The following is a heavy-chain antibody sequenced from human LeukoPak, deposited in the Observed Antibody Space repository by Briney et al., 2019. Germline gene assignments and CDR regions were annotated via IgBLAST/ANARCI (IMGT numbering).Heavy chain of an antibody. CDR1: GFTVSSNY. CDR3: ARDLRYFNYYMDV. D-gene: IGHD3-9*01. V-gene: IGHV3-66*01. CDR2: IYSGGST. Sequence: GGSLRLSCAASGFTVSSNYMGWVRQAPGKGLEWVSVIYSGGSTYYADSVKGRFTISRDNSKNTLYLQMNSLRAEDTAVYYCARDLRYFNYYMDVWGKGTTVTISS. J-gene: IGHJ6*03.